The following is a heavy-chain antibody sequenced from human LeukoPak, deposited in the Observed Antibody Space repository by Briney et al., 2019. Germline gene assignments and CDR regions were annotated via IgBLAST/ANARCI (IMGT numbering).Heavy chain of an antibody. CDR1: GFTFSSYW. CDR3: ARDAVNDYGDYFYDY. Sequence: GGSLRLSCAASGFTFSSYWMSWVRQAPGKGLEWVSVIYSGGSTYYADSVKGRFTISRDNSKNTLYLQMNSLRAEDTAVYYCARDAVNDYGDYFYDYWGQGTLVTVSS. CDR2: IYSGGST. D-gene: IGHD4-17*01. J-gene: IGHJ4*02. V-gene: IGHV3-53*01.